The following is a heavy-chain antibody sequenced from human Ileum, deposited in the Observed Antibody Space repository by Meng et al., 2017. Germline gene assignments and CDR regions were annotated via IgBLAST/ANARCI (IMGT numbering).Heavy chain of an antibody. D-gene: IGHD3-10*01. J-gene: IGHJ4*02. CDR3: ARGRLGAD. CDR1: GFTFSNYW. V-gene: IGHV3-11*01. CDR2: ISNSGSAT. Sequence: AQLVESGGGSVQPGGSLGLSRAPSGFTFSNYWIPWVRQAPGKGLEWVSYISNSGSATSYADSVEGRFTISRDNPKKSLYLQMNSLRAEDTAVYYCARGRLGADWGQGTLVTVSS.